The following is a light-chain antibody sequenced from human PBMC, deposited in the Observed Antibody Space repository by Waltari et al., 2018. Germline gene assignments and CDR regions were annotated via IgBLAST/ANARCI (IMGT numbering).Light chain of an antibody. Sequence: QSALTQPASVSGSPGQSIPISCTGTSSDVGNYKRVSWYQHHPGKAPKLMIYAVSKRPSGVSDRFSGSKSGDMASLTISGLQPEDEAEYFCSSYAGSSKGVFGGGTKVTVL. J-gene: IGLJ2*01. V-gene: IGLV2-23*02. CDR1: SSDVGNYKR. CDR3: SSYAGSSKGV. CDR2: AVS.